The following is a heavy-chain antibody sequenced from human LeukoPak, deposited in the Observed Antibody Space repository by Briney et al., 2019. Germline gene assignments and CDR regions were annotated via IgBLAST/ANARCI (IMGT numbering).Heavy chain of an antibody. CDR3: AREQKGAFDI. V-gene: IGHV4-59*01. CDR2: IYYSGST. J-gene: IGHJ3*02. CDR1: GGSISSYY. Sequence: SETLSLTCTVSGGSISSYYWSWIRQPPGKGLEWIGYIYYSGSTNYNPSLKSRVTISVDTSKNQFSLKLSSVTAADTAVYYCAREQKGAFDIWGQGTMVTVSS.